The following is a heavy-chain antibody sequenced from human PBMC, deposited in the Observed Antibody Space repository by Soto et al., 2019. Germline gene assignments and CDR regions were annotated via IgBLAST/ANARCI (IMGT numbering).Heavy chain of an antibody. CDR1: GYTFTSYA. V-gene: IGHV1-3*01. CDR3: ARTAMVKDYYYYGMDV. Sequence: ASVKVSCKASGYTFTSYAMHWVRQAPGQRLEWMGWINAGNGNTKYSQKFQGRFTITRDTSASTAYMELSSLRSEDTAVYYCARTAMVKDYYYYGMDVWGQGTTVTVSS. J-gene: IGHJ6*02. D-gene: IGHD5-18*01. CDR2: INAGNGNT.